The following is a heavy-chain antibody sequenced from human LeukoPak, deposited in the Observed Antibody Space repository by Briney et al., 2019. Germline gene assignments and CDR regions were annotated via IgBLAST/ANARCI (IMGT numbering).Heavy chain of an antibody. CDR1: GFTFSSYS. J-gene: IGHJ4*02. D-gene: IGHD6-13*01. V-gene: IGHV3-21*01. CDR2: ISSSSSYI. Sequence: SGGSLRLSCAASGFTFSSYSMNWVRQAPGKGLEWVSSISSSSSYIYYADSVKGRFTISRDNAKNSLYLQMNSLRAEDTAVYYCAREGSSSWYSFDYWGQGTLVTVSS. CDR3: AREGSSSWYSFDY.